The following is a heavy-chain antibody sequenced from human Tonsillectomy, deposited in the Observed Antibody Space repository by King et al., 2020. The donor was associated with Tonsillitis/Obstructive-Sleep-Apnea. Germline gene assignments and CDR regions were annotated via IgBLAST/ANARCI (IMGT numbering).Heavy chain of an antibody. D-gene: IGHD1-26*01. CDR2: ISGDGKTT. V-gene: IGHV3-43*02. Sequence: VQLVESGGGVVQPGGSLRLSCAASGFTFDDYTMHWVRQVPGKGLEWVSLISGDGKTTSHVDPVKGRFTISRDNSKNSLYLQMNSLRPEDIALYYCAKIGHNGRYLRGAFDIWGQGTMVTVSS. CDR1: GFTFDDYT. J-gene: IGHJ3*02. CDR3: AKIGHNGRYLRGAFDI.